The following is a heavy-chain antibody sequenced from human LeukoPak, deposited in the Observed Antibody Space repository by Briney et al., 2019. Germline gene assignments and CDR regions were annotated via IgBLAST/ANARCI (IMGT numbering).Heavy chain of an antibody. CDR1: GFTFSSYS. D-gene: IGHD6-13*01. CDR3: ARDKGPKAAGFDY. Sequence: GGSLRLSCAASGFTFSSYSMNWVRQAPGKGLEWVSSISSSSSYIYYADSVKGRFTISRDNAKNSLYLQMNSLRAEDTAVYYCARDKGPKAAGFDYWGQGTLVTVSS. J-gene: IGHJ4*02. CDR2: ISSSSSYI. V-gene: IGHV3-21*01.